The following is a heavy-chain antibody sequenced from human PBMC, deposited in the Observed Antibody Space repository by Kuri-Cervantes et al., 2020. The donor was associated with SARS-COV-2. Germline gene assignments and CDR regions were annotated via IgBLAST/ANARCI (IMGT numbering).Heavy chain of an antibody. CDR2: ISGSGGST. Sequence: GESLKISCAASGFTFSSYAMSWVRQAPGKGLEWVSAISGSGGSTYYADSVKGRFTISRDNSKNTLYLQMNSLRAEDTAVYYCARDSTPVLRFLEWGMGVTTIDYWGQGTLVTVSS. V-gene: IGHV3-23*01. CDR3: ARDSTPVLRFLEWGMGVTTIDY. CDR1: GFTFSSYA. D-gene: IGHD3-3*01. J-gene: IGHJ4*02.